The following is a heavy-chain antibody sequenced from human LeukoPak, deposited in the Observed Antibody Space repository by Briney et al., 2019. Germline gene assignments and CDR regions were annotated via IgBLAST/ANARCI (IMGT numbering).Heavy chain of an antibody. D-gene: IGHD6-25*01. CDR1: GYTFTSYD. J-gene: IGHJ4*02. Sequence: ASVKVSCKASGYTFTSYDINWVRQATGQGLEWMGWMNPNTGNTGYAQKFQDRATMTRNTSISTAYMELSSLRSEDTAVYYCARRIDAAASDYWGQGTLVTVSS. V-gene: IGHV1-8*01. CDR2: MNPNTGNT. CDR3: ARRIDAAASDY.